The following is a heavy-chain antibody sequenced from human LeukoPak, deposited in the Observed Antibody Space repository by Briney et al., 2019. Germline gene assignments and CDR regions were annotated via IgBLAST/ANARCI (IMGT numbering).Heavy chain of an antibody. CDR3: ARVLPYDILTSNWFDP. CDR1: GYTFTSYG. CDR2: ISAYNGNT. V-gene: IGHV1-18*04. Sequence: ASVKVSCKASGYTFTSYGISWVRQAPGQGLEWMGCISAYNGNTNYAQKLQGRVTMATDTSTSTAYMELRSLRSDDTAVYYCARVLPYDILTSNWFDPWGQGTLVTVSS. D-gene: IGHD3-9*01. J-gene: IGHJ5*02.